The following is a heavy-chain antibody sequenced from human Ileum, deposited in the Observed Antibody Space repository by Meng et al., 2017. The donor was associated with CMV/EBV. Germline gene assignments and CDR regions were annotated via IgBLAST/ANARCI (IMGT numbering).Heavy chain of an antibody. CDR1: GYTFVDYY. CDR2: VDPKRGGT. CDR3: SRVSRQRLRTSVFAF. V-gene: IGHV1-2*02. Sequence: ASVKVSCKASGYTFVDYYLYWLRQAPGQGLEWMGWVDPKRGGTKYAQKFQDRVTMTTDTSVNTAYMELGRLTSDDTAIYFCSRVSRQRLRTSVFAFWGQGALVTVSS. J-gene: IGHJ4*02. D-gene: IGHD5-12*01.